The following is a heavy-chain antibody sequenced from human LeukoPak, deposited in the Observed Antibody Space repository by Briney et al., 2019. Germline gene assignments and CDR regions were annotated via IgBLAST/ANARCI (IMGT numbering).Heavy chain of an antibody. V-gene: IGHV3-7*01. J-gene: IGHJ6*03. CDR2: IKQDVSEK. CDR3: ARVQRKYQLPRLNDYDYMDV. Sequence: GGSLRLSCAASGFTFSTYWMSWVRQAPGQGLEWVANIKQDVSEKYYVDSVKGRFTISRDNAKNSLYLQMNSLRAEDTAVYYCARVQRKYQLPRLNDYDYMDVWGKGTTVTISS. CDR1: GFTFSTYW. D-gene: IGHD2-2*01.